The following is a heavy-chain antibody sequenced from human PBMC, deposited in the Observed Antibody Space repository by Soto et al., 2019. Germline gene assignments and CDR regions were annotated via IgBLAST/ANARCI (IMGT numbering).Heavy chain of an antibody. CDR1: GYTFTSYG. J-gene: IGHJ6*02. D-gene: IGHD2-15*01. Sequence: QVPLVQSGAEVKKPGASVKVSCKASGYTFTSYGISWVRQAPGQGLEWMGWISAYNGNTNYAQKLQGRVTMTTDTSTSTAYMDLRSLRSDDTAVYYCARVIVYCSGGSCYYYYGMDVWGQGTTVTVSS. V-gene: IGHV1-18*01. CDR2: ISAYNGNT. CDR3: ARVIVYCSGGSCYYYYGMDV.